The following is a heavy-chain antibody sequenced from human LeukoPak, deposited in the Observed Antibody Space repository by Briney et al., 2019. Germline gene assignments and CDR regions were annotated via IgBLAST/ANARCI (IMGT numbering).Heavy chain of an antibody. V-gene: IGHV3-9*01. D-gene: IGHD5-18*01. Sequence: GKSLTLSCAASGFTFDDYSMQWVRQAPGKGLEWVSGINWNSGTIGYADSVKGRFTISRDNAKKSLYLQVNSLRAEDTPLYFCAQDSSYDAGAFDYWGQGTLVTVSS. CDR1: GFTFDDYS. CDR2: INWNSGTI. J-gene: IGHJ4*02. CDR3: AQDSSYDAGAFDY.